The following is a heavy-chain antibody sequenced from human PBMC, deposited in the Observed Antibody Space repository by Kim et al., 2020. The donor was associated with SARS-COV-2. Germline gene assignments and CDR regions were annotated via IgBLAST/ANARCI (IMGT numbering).Heavy chain of an antibody. CDR3: ARDRPLWFGELSWYFDL. D-gene: IGHD3-10*01. Sequence: FQGRVTITRDTSASTAYMELSSLRSEDTAVYYCARDRPLWFGELSWYFDLWGRGTLVTVSS. J-gene: IGHJ2*01. V-gene: IGHV1-3*01.